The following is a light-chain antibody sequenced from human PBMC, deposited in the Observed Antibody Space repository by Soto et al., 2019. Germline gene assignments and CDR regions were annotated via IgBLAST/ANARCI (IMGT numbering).Light chain of an antibody. V-gene: IGKV3-20*01. CDR2: GAS. J-gene: IGKJ5*01. CDR1: QSVSPSY. CDR3: QQYGTTRIT. Sequence: EIVMTQSPATLSVSPGERVTLSCRASQSVSPSYLVWYQHKPGQAPRLIMYGASNRETGIPDMFSGSGSETEFTLTISRLEPEDFAVYYCQQYGTTRITFGQGTRLE.